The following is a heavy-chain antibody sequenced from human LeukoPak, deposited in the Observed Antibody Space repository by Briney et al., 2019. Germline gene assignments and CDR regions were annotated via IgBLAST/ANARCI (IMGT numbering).Heavy chain of an antibody. V-gene: IGHV4-59*11. CDR3: ARDGYNYALDY. D-gene: IGHD5-24*01. CDR2: IYYSGST. CDR1: GASISSHY. J-gene: IGHJ4*02. Sequence: SETLSLTCTVSGASISSHYWSWIRQPPGKGLEWIGYIYYSGSTNYNPSLKSRVTISVDTSKNQFSLKLSSVTAADTAVYYCARDGYNYALDYWGQGTLVTVSS.